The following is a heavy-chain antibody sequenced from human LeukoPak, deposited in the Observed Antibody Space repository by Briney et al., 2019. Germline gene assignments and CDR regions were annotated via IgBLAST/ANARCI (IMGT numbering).Heavy chain of an antibody. Sequence: SETLSLTCAVYGGSSSNYYWNWIRQSPGKGLEWIGEINQSGSTKYNPSLKSRVTISGDTSKNQFSLRLNSVTAADTAVYFCARAYRAHQTFHSYHYFDYWGQGTLVTVSS. CDR1: GGSSSNYY. J-gene: IGHJ4*02. D-gene: IGHD5-18*01. CDR2: INQSGST. CDR3: ARAYRAHQTFHSYHYFDY. V-gene: IGHV4-34*01.